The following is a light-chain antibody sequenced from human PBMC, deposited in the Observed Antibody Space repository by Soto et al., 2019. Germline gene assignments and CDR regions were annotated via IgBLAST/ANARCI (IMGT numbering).Light chain of an antibody. V-gene: IGLV2-14*01. Sequence: QSVLTQPASVSGSPGQSITISCTGTSSDVGASNYVSWYQQPPGKAPKLMIFDVSNRPSGVSNRFSGSKSGNTASLTISGLQAEDDADYYCSSYTSSSTVLFGGGTQLTVL. CDR3: SSYTSSSTVL. CDR1: SSDVGASNY. CDR2: DVS. J-gene: IGLJ2*01.